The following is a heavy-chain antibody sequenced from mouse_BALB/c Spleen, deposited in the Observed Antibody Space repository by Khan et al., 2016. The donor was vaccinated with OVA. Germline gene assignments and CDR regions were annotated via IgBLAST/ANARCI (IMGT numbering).Heavy chain of an antibody. CDR2: INPRSGYT. D-gene: IGHD2-14*01. CDR1: GYTFTSHT. V-gene: IGHV1-4*01. Sequence: QVRLQQSGAELARPGASVKMSCKASGYTFTSHTMHWVKQRPGQGLEWIGYINPRSGYTQYNQKFNDKATLNADISYSTAYMQLSSLTSEDSAVYYCARRTTEYALDYWGQGTSVTVSS. CDR3: ARRTTEYALDY. J-gene: IGHJ4*01.